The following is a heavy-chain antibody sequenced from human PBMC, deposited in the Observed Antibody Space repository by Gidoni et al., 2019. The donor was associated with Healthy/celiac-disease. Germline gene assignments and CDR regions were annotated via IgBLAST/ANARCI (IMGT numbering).Heavy chain of an antibody. CDR1: GFSLSTSGVG. V-gene: IGHV2-5*02. Sequence: QITLKESGPTLVKPTQTLTLTCTFSGFSLSTSGVGVGWIRQPPGKALEWLALIYWDDDKRYSPSLKSRRNITKDTSKNQVVLTMTNMDPVDTATYYCAHRLSAYDFWSGYFTIHDAFDIWGQGTMVTVSS. CDR3: AHRLSAYDFWSGYFTIHDAFDI. J-gene: IGHJ3*02. CDR2: IYWDDDK. D-gene: IGHD3-3*01.